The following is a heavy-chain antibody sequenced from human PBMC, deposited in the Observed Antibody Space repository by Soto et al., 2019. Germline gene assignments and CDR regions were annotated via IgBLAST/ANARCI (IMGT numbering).Heavy chain of an antibody. Sequence: EVQLLESGGGLVQPGGSLRLSCAASGFTFSSYAMSWVRQAPGKGLEWVSAISGSGGSTYYADSVKGRFTISRDNSKNTLYLQMNSLRAEDTAVYYCAKGGREVWGKYIAAADEIDAFDIWGQGTMVTVSS. D-gene: IGHD6-13*01. V-gene: IGHV3-23*01. CDR3: AKGGREVWGKYIAAADEIDAFDI. J-gene: IGHJ3*02. CDR1: GFTFSSYA. CDR2: ISGSGGST.